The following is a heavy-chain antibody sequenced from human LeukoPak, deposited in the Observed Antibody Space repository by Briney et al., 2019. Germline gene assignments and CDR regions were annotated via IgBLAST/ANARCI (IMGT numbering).Heavy chain of an antibody. V-gene: IGHV3-74*03. CDR1: GFTLSSYW. D-gene: IGHD2/OR15-2a*01. Sequence: PGGSLRLSCAASGFTLSSYWMHWVRQAPGKGLVWVSRINGDGSSATYADSVKGRFTISRDNSKNTLYLQMNSLRAEDTAVYYCAKANITQIFRFDYWGQGTLVTVSS. CDR3: AKANITQIFRFDY. J-gene: IGHJ4*02. CDR2: INGDGSSA.